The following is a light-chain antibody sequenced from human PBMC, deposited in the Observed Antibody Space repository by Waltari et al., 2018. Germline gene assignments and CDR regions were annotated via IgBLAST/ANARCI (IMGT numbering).Light chain of an antibody. CDR3: CSYTVTATYV. CDR1: NSEIGRCNY. Sequence: QSDLTQHASVSGSPGQSITISCSDGNSEIGRCNYVPWYQQNPGKGPKLIIYDVTKRPSGVSNRFSGSKSGNTASLTISGLQAQDEGDYHCCSYTVTATYVCGKGTTVTVL. CDR2: DVT. V-gene: IGLV2-14*01. J-gene: IGLJ1*01.